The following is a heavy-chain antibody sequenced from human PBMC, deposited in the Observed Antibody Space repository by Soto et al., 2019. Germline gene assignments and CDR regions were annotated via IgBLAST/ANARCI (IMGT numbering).Heavy chain of an antibody. J-gene: IGHJ6*02. D-gene: IGHD6-13*01. V-gene: IGHV4-39*01. CDR2: IYYSGST. Sequence: PSETLSLTCTVSGGSISSSSYYWGWIRQPPGKGLEWIGSIYYSGSTYYNPSLKSRVTISVDTSKNQFSLKLSSVTAADTAVHYCATIPLLGYSSSWYRPRFYYYYGMDVWGQGTTVTVSS. CDR1: GGSISSSSYY. CDR3: ATIPLLGYSSSWYRPRFYYYYGMDV.